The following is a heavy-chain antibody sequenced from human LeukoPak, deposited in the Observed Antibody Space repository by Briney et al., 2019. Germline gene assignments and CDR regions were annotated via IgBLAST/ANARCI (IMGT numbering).Heavy chain of an antibody. CDR3: THSPPLEGWVN. CDR2: ISWNDDK. CDR1: GFSVRPSAGD. D-gene: IGHD5-24*01. V-gene: IGHV2-5*01. J-gene: IGHJ4*02. Sequence: MASGPTLVNPTQTLTLTCNLSGFSVRPSAGDVGWIRQPPGRALEWHALISWNDDKRYSPSLNSRLTITKDTSKSQVVLRMSNMDPVDTATYYCTHSPPLEGWVNWGQGTLVTVSS.